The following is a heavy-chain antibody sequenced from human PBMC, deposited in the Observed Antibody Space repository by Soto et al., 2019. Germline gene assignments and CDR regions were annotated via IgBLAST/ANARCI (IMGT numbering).Heavy chain of an antibody. CDR1: GFTFRSHW. V-gene: IGHV3-7*01. Sequence: EVQLVETGGGLVQPGGSLRLCCAASGFTFRSHWMSWVRQAPGKGLEWVANIRQDGNEEQDLASVKGRFTLSRDNAKNLLYLQMNGLRVEDTAVYYCATAERYSFDIREQGTMVTVSS. D-gene: IGHD1-1*01. J-gene: IGHJ3*02. CDR2: IRQDGNEE. CDR3: ATAERYSFDI.